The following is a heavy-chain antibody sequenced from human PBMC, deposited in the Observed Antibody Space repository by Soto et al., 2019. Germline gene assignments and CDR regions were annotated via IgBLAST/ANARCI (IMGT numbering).Heavy chain of an antibody. CDR3: ARKGSSGYYLYYYYGMDV. V-gene: IGHV4-34*01. J-gene: IGHJ6*02. Sequence: QVQLQQWGAGLLKPSETLSLTCAVYGGSFSGYYWSRIRQPPGKGLEWIGEINHSGSTNYNPSLKSRVTISVDTSKNQFSLKLSSVTAADTAVYYCARKGSSGYYLYYYYGMDVWGQGTTVTVSS. CDR1: GGSFSGYY. CDR2: INHSGST. D-gene: IGHD3-22*01.